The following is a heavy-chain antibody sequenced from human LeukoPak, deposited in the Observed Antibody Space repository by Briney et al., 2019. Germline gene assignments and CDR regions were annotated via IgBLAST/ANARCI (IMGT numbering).Heavy chain of an antibody. CDR3: ARAGGYVWGSYRPFDY. V-gene: IGHV1-18*01. D-gene: IGHD3-16*02. CDR1: GYTFTSYG. J-gene: IGHJ4*02. CDR2: ISAYNGNT. Sequence: ASVKVSCKASGYTFTSYGISWVRQAPGQGLEWMGWISAYNGNTNYAQKLQGRVTMTADTSTSTAYMELRNLRSDDTAVYFCARAGGYVWGSYRPFDYWGQGTLVTVSS.